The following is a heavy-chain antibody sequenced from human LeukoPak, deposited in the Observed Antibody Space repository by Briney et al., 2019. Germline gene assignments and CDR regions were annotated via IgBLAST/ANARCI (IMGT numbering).Heavy chain of an antibody. Sequence: GGSLRLSCAASGFSFSNYWMGWVRLAPGKGLACVANIKTDGSETYYVDSVKGRFTISRDNAKNSLFLQMNSLRAEDTAIYYCVSAIRGSPIDYWGQGTLVSVPS. J-gene: IGHJ4*02. CDR2: IKTDGSET. CDR1: GFSFSNYW. V-gene: IGHV3-7*01. D-gene: IGHD3-10*01. CDR3: VSAIRGSPIDY.